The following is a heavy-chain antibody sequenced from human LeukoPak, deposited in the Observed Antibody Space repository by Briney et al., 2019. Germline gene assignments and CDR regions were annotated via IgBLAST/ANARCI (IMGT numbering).Heavy chain of an antibody. V-gene: IGHV4-59*01. CDR2: IYYSGST. CDR3: ARASAYSSGWYGPYYYYYMDV. J-gene: IGHJ6*03. D-gene: IGHD6-19*01. CDR1: GGSFSGYY. Sequence: SETLSLTCAVYGGSFSGYYWSWIRQPPGKGLEWIGYIYYSGSTNYNPSLKSRVTISVDTSKNQFSLKLSSVTAADTAVYYCARASAYSSGWYGPYYYYYMDVWGKGTTVTVSS.